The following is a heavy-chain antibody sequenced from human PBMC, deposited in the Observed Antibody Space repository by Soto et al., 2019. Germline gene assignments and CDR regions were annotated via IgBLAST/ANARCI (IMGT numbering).Heavy chain of an antibody. CDR2: IIPIFGTA. Sequence: ASVKVSCKASGGTFSSYAISWVRQAPGQGLEWMGGIIPIFGTANYAQKFQGRVTITADESTSTAYMELSSLRSEDTAVYYCARSSVGGYSHGLSTQFDYWGQGTLVTVSS. CDR3: ARSSVGGYSHGLSTQFDY. V-gene: IGHV1-69*13. D-gene: IGHD5-18*01. CDR1: GGTFSSYA. J-gene: IGHJ4*02.